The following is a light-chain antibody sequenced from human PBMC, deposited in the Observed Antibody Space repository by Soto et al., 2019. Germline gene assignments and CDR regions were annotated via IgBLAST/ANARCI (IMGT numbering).Light chain of an antibody. J-gene: IGKJ5*01. CDR2: AAS. Sequence: DIQMTQSPSSLSASVGARVTITCRASQSISSYLNWYQQKPGKAPKLLIYAASSLQSGVPSSVSGSGSETDLTLTIHSLQHEDFSTYYWQQGASSPNTFGQGTRLEIK. V-gene: IGKV1-39*01. CDR1: QSISSY. CDR3: QQGASSPNT.